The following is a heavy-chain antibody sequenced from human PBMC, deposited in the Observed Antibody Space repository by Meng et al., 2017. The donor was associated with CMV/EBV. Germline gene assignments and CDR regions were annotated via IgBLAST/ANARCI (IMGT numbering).Heavy chain of an antibody. D-gene: IGHD6-6*01. Sequence: GESLKISCAASGFTFSKYGMHWVRQAPGKGLEWVAVIWYDGSDKYYADSVKGRFTISRDNSKNTLYLQMNSLRAEDTAVYYCAKDRSSSVSFWFDPWGQGTLVTVSS. J-gene: IGHJ5*02. CDR1: GFTFSKYG. V-gene: IGHV3-33*06. CDR3: AKDRSSSVSFWFDP. CDR2: IWYDGSDK.